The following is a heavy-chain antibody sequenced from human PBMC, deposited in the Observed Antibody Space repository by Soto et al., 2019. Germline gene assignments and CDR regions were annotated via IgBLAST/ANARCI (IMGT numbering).Heavy chain of an antibody. V-gene: IGHV3-74*01. D-gene: IGHD7-27*01. Sequence: EVQLVESGGGLVQPGGSLRLSCAASGFTFSSYWMHWVRQAPGKGLVWVSRITSDGSSTSYADSVKGRFTISSDNAKNTLYLQMNSLRAEDTAVYYCASSLLTPFDYWGQGTLVTVSS. CDR3: ASSLLTPFDY. CDR2: ITSDGSST. CDR1: GFTFSSYW. J-gene: IGHJ4*02.